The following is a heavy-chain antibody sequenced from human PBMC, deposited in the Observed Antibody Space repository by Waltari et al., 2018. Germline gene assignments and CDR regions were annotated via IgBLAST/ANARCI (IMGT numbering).Heavy chain of an antibody. J-gene: IGHJ5*02. CDR3: ARHWKRNGYRFDP. Sequence: QLLLQESGPGLVTPSESLSLPCTVSGGPIHRSNHFWGWDRQSTGKGLEWIASIYYSGRAYYNPTLESRLTISGDTSKNQFSLRLYSVTAADTAVYYCARHWKRNGYRFDPWGQGTRVTVSS. D-gene: IGHD5-12*01. CDR2: IYYSGRA. V-gene: IGHV4-39*01. CDR1: GGPIHRSNHF.